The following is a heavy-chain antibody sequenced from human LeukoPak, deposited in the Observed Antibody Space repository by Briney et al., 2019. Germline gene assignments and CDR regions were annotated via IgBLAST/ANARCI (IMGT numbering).Heavy chain of an antibody. V-gene: IGHV4-34*01. CDR3: ARVPYSRHMDV. CDR2: INHSGIT. D-gene: IGHD6-13*01. CDR1: GGSFTDYY. Sequence: SETLSLTCAVYGGSFTDYYWNWIRQPPGKGLEWIGEINHSGITHYNPSLKSRVTITVDTSKNQFSLKLSSVTAADTAVYYCARVPYSRHMDVWGKGTTVTVSS. J-gene: IGHJ6*03.